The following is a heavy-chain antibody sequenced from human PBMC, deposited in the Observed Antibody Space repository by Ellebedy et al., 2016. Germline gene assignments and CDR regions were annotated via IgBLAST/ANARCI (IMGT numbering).Heavy chain of an antibody. D-gene: IGHD6-13*01. CDR1: DGSFSGYY. V-gene: IGHV4-34*01. Sequence: GSLRLXXAVYDGSFSGYYWSWIRQPPGEGLEWLGEINHSGSTNYNPSLKSRVTISVDTSKNQFSLKLSSVTAADTAVYYCARGWSYSSSWYVDWFDPWGQGTLVTVSS. J-gene: IGHJ5*02. CDR3: ARGWSYSSSWYVDWFDP. CDR2: INHSGST.